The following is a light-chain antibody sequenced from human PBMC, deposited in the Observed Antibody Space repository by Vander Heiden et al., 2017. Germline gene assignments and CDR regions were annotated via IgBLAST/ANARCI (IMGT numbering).Light chain of an antibody. CDR2: KDS. V-gene: IGLV3-9*01. CDR3: QVWDRIVV. CDR1: DIGTTN. J-gene: IGLJ2*01. Sequence: SYDLTQPLSVSVALGPTARITCGGNDIGTTNVHWYQQKPGQAPGMVIYKDSNRPSGIPERFSGSNSGNTATLTINRAQAGDEADYYCQVWDRIVVFGGGTKLTVL.